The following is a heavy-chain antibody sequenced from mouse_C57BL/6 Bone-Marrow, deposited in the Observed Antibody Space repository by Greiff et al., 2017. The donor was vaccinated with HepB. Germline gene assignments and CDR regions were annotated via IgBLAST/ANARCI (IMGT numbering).Heavy chain of an antibody. J-gene: IGHJ3*01. Sequence: EVKLVESGGGLVQPGGSLSLSCAAFGFTFTDYYMSWVRQPPGKALEWLGFIRNKANGYTTEYSASVKGRFTISRDNSQSILYLQMNALRAEDSATYYCARCYGNCPWFAYWGQGTLVTVSA. D-gene: IGHD2-1*01. CDR1: GFTFTDYY. V-gene: IGHV7-3*01. CDR3: ARCYGNCPWFAY. CDR2: IRNKANGYTT.